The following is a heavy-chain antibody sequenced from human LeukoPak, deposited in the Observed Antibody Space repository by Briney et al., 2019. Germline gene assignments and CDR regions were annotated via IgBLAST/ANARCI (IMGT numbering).Heavy chain of an antibody. CDR1: GYTFTGYY. V-gene: IGHV1-2*02. CDR2: INPNSGGT. Sequence: ASVKVSCKPSGYTFTGYYMHWVRQAPGQGLEWMGWINPNSGGTNYAQKFQGRVTMTRDTSISTAYMELSRLRSDDTAVYYCARAVDYGDYVDYWGQGTLVTVSS. CDR3: ARAVDYGDYVDY. J-gene: IGHJ4*02. D-gene: IGHD4-17*01.